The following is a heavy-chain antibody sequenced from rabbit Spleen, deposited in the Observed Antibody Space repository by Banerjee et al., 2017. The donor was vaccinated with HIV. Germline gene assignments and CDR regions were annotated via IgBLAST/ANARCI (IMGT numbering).Heavy chain of an antibody. CDR1: GFSFNSIFW. CDR3: ARDLVAVIGWNFNL. J-gene: IGHJ4*01. D-gene: IGHD1-1*01. CDR2: IYVGSGGGT. V-gene: IGHV1S40*01. Sequence: QSLEESGGGLVKPGASLTLTCTTSGFSFNSIFWICWVRQAPGKGLEWIACIYVGSGGGTKYASWAKGRFTISKTSSTTVTLQMTSLTAADTATYFCARDLVAVIGWNFNLWGPGTLVTVS.